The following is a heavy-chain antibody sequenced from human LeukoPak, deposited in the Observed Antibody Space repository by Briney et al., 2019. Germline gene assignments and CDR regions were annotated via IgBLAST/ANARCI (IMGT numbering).Heavy chain of an antibody. CDR1: GFTFYDYG. CDR3: AALYYDSSGYRDY. Sequence: GGSLRLSCAASGFTFYDYGMTWVRQAPGKGLEWVSTISGSGLSTYYADSVKGRFTISRDNAKNSLYLQMNSLRAEDTAVYYCAALYYDSSGYRDYWGQGTLVTVSS. J-gene: IGHJ4*02. CDR2: ISGSGLST. V-gene: IGHV3-21*01. D-gene: IGHD3-22*01.